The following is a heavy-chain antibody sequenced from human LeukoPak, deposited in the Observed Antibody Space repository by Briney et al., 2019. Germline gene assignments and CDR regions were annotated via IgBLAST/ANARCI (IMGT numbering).Heavy chain of an antibody. CDR3: ARGRGRYFDWKGLYFQH. D-gene: IGHD3-9*01. CDR1: GGSFSGYY. J-gene: IGHJ1*01. CDR2: INHSGST. V-gene: IGHV4-34*01. Sequence: PSETLSLTCAVYGGSFSGYYWSWIRQPPGKGLEWIGEINHSGSTNYNPSLKSRVTISVDTSKNQFSLKLSSVTAADTAVYYCARGRGRYFDWKGLYFQHWGQGTLVTVSS.